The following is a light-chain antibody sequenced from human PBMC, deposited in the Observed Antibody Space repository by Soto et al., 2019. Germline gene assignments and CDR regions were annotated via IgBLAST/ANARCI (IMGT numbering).Light chain of an antibody. CDR1: SSDVGGYRY. J-gene: IGLJ1*01. V-gene: IGLV2-14*01. CDR3: SSYTSSSPCV. Sequence: QSVLTQPASVSGSTGQSITISRTGTSSDVGGYRYVSWYQQHPGKAPKRIIYEVSKRPSGGSNRFSGSKSGNSASLTISGLQAEDEAEYYCSSYTSSSPCVFGTGTKVTVL. CDR2: EVS.